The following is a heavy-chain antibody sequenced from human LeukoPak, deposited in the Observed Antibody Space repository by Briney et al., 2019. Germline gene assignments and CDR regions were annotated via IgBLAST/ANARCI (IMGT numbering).Heavy chain of an antibody. CDR2: ISAYNGNT. D-gene: IGHD2-2*01. V-gene: IGHV1-18*01. Sequence: ASVKVSCKASGYTFTSYGISWVRQAPGRGLEWMGWISAYNGNTNYAQKLQGRVTMTTDTSTSTAYMELRSLRSDDTAVYYCARGGTDLGYCSSTSCFDYWGQGTLVTVSS. J-gene: IGHJ4*02. CDR1: GYTFTSYG. CDR3: ARGGTDLGYCSSTSCFDY.